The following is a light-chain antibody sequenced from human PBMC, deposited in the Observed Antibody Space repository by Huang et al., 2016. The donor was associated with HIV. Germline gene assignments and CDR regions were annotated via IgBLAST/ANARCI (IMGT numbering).Light chain of an antibody. CDR1: QRVSSSY. CDR2: GAS. Sequence: EIVLTQSPGTLSLSPGDRATLSCRASQRVSSSYLAWYQQKPGQAPRLLIFGASSRATDIPDRFSGSGSGTDFILTISRLEPEDFAVYYCQQYGRSLTFGGGTKVEIK. J-gene: IGKJ4*01. CDR3: QQYGRSLT. V-gene: IGKV3-20*01.